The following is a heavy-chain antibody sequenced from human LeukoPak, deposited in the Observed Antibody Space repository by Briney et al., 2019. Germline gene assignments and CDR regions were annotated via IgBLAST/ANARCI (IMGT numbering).Heavy chain of an antibody. V-gene: IGHV3-66*01. Sequence: PGGSLRLSCAASGFTVSSTFMSWVRQAPGKGLEWVSVLYSGGSTYYADSVKGRFTISRDNSKNTLYLQMNNLRAEDTAVYYCAKDFINYVITMVRGVISVPYYFDYWGQGTLVTVSS. J-gene: IGHJ4*02. CDR1: GFTVSSTF. D-gene: IGHD3-10*01. CDR3: AKDFINYVITMVRGVISVPYYFDY. CDR2: LYSGGST.